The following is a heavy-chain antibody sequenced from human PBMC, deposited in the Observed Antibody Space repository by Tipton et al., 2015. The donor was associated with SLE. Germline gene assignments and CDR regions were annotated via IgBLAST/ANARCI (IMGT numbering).Heavy chain of an antibody. Sequence: TLSLTCTVSGDSISSYYWNWIRQPPGKGLEWLGYVYYSGGTNYNPSLKSRVTISVDTSKNQFSLRLTSVTAADPAVYYCARAEMTTEGSAFYFYVDVWGKGTTVTVSS. CDR2: VYYSGGT. J-gene: IGHJ6*03. CDR3: ARAEMTTEGSAFYFYVDV. V-gene: IGHV4-59*01. CDR1: GDSISSYY. D-gene: IGHD5-24*01.